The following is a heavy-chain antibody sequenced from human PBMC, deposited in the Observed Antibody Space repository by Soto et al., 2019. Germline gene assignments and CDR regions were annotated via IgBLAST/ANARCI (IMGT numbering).Heavy chain of an antibody. CDR2: IYYSGST. J-gene: IGHJ4*02. D-gene: IGHD5-12*01. CDR3: ARQKSGRWLQFDY. V-gene: IGHV4-39*01. CDR1: GGSISSSSYY. Sequence: SETLSLTCTVSGGSISSSSYYWGWIRQPPGKGLEWIGSIYYSGSTYYNPSLKSRVTISVDTSKNQFSLKLSSVTAADTAVYYCARQKSGRWLQFDYWGQGTLVTVSS.